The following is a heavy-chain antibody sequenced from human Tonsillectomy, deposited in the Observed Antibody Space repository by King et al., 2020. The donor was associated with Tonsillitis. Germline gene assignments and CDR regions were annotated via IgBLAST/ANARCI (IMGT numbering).Heavy chain of an antibody. V-gene: IGHV3-21*01. CDR2: ISRSSTDI. D-gene: IGHD3-22*01. CDR1: GFTFSYYS. Sequence: VQLVESGGGLVKPGGSLRLSCAASGFTFSYYSMNWVHQAPGKGLEWVSSISRSSTDIYYADAVKGRFTISRDNAKNSRYLQMNSLRAEDTTGYYCARGDYYDTSGFADYWGQGTLVTVSS. CDR3: ARGDYYDTSGFADY. J-gene: IGHJ4*02.